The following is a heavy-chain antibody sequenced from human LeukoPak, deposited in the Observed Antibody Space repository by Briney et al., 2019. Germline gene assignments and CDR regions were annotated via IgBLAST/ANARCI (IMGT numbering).Heavy chain of an antibody. CDR1: GSSISSYY. J-gene: IGHJ4*02. CDR2: IYYSGST. V-gene: IGHV4-59*01. Sequence: PSETLSLTCTVSGSSISSYYWSWIRQPPGKGLEWIGYIYYSGSTNYNPSLKSRVTISVDTSKNQFSLKLSSVTAADTAVYYCARTGKYSSGWYVPSTPFDYWGQGTLVTVSS. CDR3: ARTGKYSSGWYVPSTPFDY. D-gene: IGHD6-19*01.